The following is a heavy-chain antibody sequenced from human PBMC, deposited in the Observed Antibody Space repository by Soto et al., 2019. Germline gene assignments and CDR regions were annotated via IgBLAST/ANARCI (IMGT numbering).Heavy chain of an antibody. V-gene: IGHV3-30*18. CDR3: WKGCSTGGNCLIIDH. CDR1: GFAFSSHG. CDR2: ISYDGSTK. Sequence: QVQLVESGGGVVQPGRSLRLPCAASGFAFSSHGMHWVRQAPGKGLEWAAVISYDGSTKHYADSVKGRFTISRDNSINTLDLRMSSLRVEDTAVYYRWKGCSTGGNCLIIDHWGQGILVTVSS. J-gene: IGHJ4*02. D-gene: IGHD2-8*02.